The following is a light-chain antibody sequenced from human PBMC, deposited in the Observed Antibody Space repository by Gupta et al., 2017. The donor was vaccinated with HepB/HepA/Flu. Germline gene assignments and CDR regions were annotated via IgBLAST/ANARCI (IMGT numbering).Light chain of an antibody. CDR1: SRDVGGDKY. CDR3: SSDTRSSTLV. J-gene: IGLJ2*01. V-gene: IGLV2-14*03. Sequence: QSALTQPASVSGSPGQSITISCTGTSRDVGGDKYVSWYQQPPGEPPKLMIYDVSERPSGVSNLFAGSKSGNTASLTISGLQPEDEADYYCSSDTRSSTLVFGGGTKLTVL. CDR2: DVS.